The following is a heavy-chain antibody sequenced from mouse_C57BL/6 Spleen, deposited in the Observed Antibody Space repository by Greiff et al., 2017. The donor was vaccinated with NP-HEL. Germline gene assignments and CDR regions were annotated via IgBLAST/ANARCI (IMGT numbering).Heavy chain of an antibody. CDR2: INPGSGGT. V-gene: IGHV1-54*01. J-gene: IGHJ4*01. CDR1: GYAFTNYL. CDR3: ARWDYGSSYGYAMDY. D-gene: IGHD1-1*01. Sequence: VQLQQSGAELVRPGTSVKVSCKASGYAFTNYLIEWVKQRPGQGLEWIGVINPGSGGTNYNEKFKGKATLTADKSSSTAYMQLSSLTSEDSAVYFCARWDYGSSYGYAMDYWGRGTSVTVSS.